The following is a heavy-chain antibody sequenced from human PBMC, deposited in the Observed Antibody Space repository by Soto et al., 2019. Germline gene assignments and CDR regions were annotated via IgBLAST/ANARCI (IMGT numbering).Heavy chain of an antibody. D-gene: IGHD1-20*01. CDR3: ARARGSPPYNMWPGPGSYFDF. CDR2: IYYDGSDE. Sequence: QVLLVESGGGVVQPGSSLRLSCAASGFSFTGHGMHWVRQAPGKGLEWVALIYYDGSDEYYADSVKGRFSIYRGNSKNMVYLQMNNLRVEDTAVYYCARARGSPPYNMWPGPGSYFDFWGQGTLVTVSS. CDR1: GFSFTGHG. V-gene: IGHV3-33*01. J-gene: IGHJ4*02.